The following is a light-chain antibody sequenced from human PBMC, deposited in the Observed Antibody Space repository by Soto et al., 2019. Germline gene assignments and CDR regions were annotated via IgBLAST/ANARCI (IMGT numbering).Light chain of an antibody. CDR1: QSVRNNY. CDR2: GAS. Sequence: EIVMTQSPATLSVSPGERATLSCRASQSVRNNYLAWYQKKPGQAPRLLIYGASNRATGIPDRFSGSGSGTDFTLTISRLEPEDFAVYYCQQYGSSGTFGQGTKVDIK. CDR3: QQYGSSGT. J-gene: IGKJ1*01. V-gene: IGKV3-20*01.